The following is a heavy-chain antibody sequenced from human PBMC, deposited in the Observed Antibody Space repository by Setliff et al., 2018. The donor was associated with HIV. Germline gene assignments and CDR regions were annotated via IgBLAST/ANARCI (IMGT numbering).Heavy chain of an antibody. D-gene: IGHD2-21*02. J-gene: IGHJ3*02. CDR2: ITPISGTA. V-gene: IGHV1-69*13. CDR3: ARDRKFVVVTAGDAFDI. CDR1: GGTFSSYG. Sequence: ASVKVSCKASGGTFSSYGISWVRQAPGQGLEWMGGITPISGTANYAQKFQGRVTIAADEFTSTAYMELSSLRSEDTAVYYCARDRKFVVVTAGDAFDIWGQGTMVTVSS.